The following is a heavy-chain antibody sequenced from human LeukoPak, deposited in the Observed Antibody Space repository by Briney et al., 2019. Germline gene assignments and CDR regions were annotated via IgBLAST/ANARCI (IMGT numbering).Heavy chain of an antibody. CDR1: GFNFSNYA. CDR3: ARVGDGYESGDWGMDV. D-gene: IGHD5-24*01. Sequence: GESLRLSCAASGFNFSNYAMNWVRQAPGKGLEWVSVITGSGDRTSYADSVKGRFTISRDNAKNSLYLQMNSLRAEDTAVYYCARVGDGYESGDWGMDVWGQGTTVTVSS. CDR2: ITGSGDRT. J-gene: IGHJ6*02. V-gene: IGHV3-23*01.